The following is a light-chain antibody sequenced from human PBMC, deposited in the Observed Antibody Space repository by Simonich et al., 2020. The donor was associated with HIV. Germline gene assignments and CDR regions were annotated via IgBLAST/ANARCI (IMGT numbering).Light chain of an antibody. CDR3: QQYYGYPLT. J-gene: IGKJ1*01. CDR1: QGIMNY. V-gene: IGKV1-8*01. Sequence: AILMTQSTSSLSASTADRLTITCRASQGIMNYVAWYQQKPGKAPKLLIYAASTLQSGVPSRFSGRGSGTDFTLTISCLQSEDFAIYYCQQYYGYPLTFGQGTKVEIK. CDR2: AAS.